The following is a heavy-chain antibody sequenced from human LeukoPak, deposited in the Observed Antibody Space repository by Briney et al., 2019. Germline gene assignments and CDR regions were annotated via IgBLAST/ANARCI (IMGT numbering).Heavy chain of an antibody. J-gene: IGHJ4*02. CDR3: ARDLFGEFSFDY. Sequence: ASVKVSXKASGYTFTSYGISWVRQAPGQGLEWMGWISAYNGNTNYAQKLQGRVTMTTDTSTSTAYMELRSLRSDDTAVYYCARDLFGEFSFDYWGQGTLVTVSS. CDR2: ISAYNGNT. V-gene: IGHV1-18*01. CDR1: GYTFTSYG. D-gene: IGHD3-10*01.